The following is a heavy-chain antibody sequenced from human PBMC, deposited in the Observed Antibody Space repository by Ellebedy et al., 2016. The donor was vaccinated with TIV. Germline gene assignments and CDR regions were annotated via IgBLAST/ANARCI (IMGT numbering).Heavy chain of an antibody. J-gene: IGHJ4*02. Sequence: PGGSLRLSCEASGFTFSDYYMNWIRQAPGKGLEWVSYINYAGTTIYYADSVKGRFTISRDNAKNSLFLQMNSLRAEDTAVYYGARGEAGGDYSPQTFDYWGQGTLVTVSS. D-gene: IGHD4-11*01. CDR1: GFTFSDYY. CDR2: INYAGTTI. CDR3: ARGEAGGDYSPQTFDY. V-gene: IGHV3-11*01.